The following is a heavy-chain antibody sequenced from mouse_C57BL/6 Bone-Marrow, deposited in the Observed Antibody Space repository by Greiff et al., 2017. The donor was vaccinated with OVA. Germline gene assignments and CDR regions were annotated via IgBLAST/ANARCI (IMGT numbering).Heavy chain of an antibody. CDR1: GYTFTSHW. J-gene: IGHJ4*01. CDR3: ARSLGRGGYYSAMES. Sequence: QVQLQQSGPELVRPGASVKISCKAPGYTFTSHWMQWVRQRPGQGLEGIGEIFPGSGSTYYNEKFKGKATLTVDTSSSTAYMQLSSLSPEDSAVYFCARSLGRGGYYSAMESWGHGTSVTASS. D-gene: IGHD4-1*01. V-gene: IGHV1-56*01. CDR2: IFPGSGST.